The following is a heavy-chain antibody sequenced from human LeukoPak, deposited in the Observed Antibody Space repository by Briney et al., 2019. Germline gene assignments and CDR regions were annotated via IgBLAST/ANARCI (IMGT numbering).Heavy chain of an antibody. CDR3: TTAKWIRLGDV. D-gene: IGHD5-18*01. Sequence: PGGSLRLSCAASGSTFSNAWMSWVRQAPGKGLEWVGRIKSKTDGGTTDYAAPVKGRFTISRDDSKNTLYLQMNSLKTEDTAVYYCTTAKWIRLGDVWGKGTTVTVSS. CDR2: IKSKTDGGTT. J-gene: IGHJ6*04. CDR1: GSTFSNAW. V-gene: IGHV3-15*01.